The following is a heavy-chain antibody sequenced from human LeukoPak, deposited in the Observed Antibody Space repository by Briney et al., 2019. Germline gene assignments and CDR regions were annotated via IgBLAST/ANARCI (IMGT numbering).Heavy chain of an antibody. D-gene: IGHD1-26*01. V-gene: IGHV3-21*01. J-gene: IGHJ4*02. CDR2: ISSSSSYI. CDR3: ARDHVVGATGFDY. CDR1: GFTFSSYS. Sequence: GGSLRLSCAASGFTFSSYSMNWVRQAPGKGLEWVSSISSSSSYIYYADSVKGRFTISRDNAKNSLYLQMNSLRAEDTAVYYCARDHVVGATGFDYWGQGTLVTVSS.